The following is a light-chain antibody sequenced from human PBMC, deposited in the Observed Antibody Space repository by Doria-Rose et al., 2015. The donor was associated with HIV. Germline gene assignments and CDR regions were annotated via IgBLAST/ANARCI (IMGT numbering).Light chain of an antibody. CDR2: WPS. CDR3: QQYYDTPS. J-gene: IGKJ3*01. CDR1: QSLLYTSKNY. Sequence: TQSPDSLGMSLGERATLNCKSNQSLLYTSKNYLAWYQQKPGQPPKLLIYWPSTRQSGVPARFSGSGSGTDFTLTISSLEAEDVAVYYCQQYYDTPSFGPGTTVDIK. V-gene: IGKV4-1*01.